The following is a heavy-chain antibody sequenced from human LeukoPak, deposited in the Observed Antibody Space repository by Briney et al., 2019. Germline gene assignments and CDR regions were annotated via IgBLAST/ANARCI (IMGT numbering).Heavy chain of an antibody. Sequence: SETLSLTCDVSGYSISSGYYWGWIRQPPGKGLEWIGNIYHSGSTYYNPSLKSRVTISVDTSKNEFSLKLSSVTAADTAVYYCARHRTSSGYYSYFDYWGQGTLVTASS. CDR2: IYHSGST. CDR1: GYSISSGYY. CDR3: ARHRTSSGYYSYFDY. D-gene: IGHD3-22*01. V-gene: IGHV4-38-2*01. J-gene: IGHJ4*02.